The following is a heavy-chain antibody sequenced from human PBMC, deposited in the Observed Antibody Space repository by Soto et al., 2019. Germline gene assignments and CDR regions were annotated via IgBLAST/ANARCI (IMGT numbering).Heavy chain of an antibody. D-gene: IGHD6-19*01. CDR1: GFSLGTSGVG. J-gene: IGHJ4*02. V-gene: IGHV2-5*02. Sequence: GSGPTLVNPTQTLTLTCTFSGFSLGTSGVGVGWIRQPPGKALEWLALIYWDDDKRYSPSLKSRLTITKDTSKNQVVLTMTNMDPVDTATYYCARLQWLVSYYYFDYWGQGTLVTVSS. CDR2: IYWDDDK. CDR3: ARLQWLVSYYYFDY.